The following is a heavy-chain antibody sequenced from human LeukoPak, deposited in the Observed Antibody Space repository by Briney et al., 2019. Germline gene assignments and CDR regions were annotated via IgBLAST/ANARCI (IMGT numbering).Heavy chain of an antibody. CDR3: ARYDFNKYFDY. CDR2: IYYSGST. J-gene: IGHJ4*02. Sequence: SETLSLTCTVSGGSISSYYWSWIRQPPGKGLEWIGYIYYSGSTNYNPSLKSRVTISVDTSKNQFSLKLTSVTAADTAVYYCARYDFNKYFDYWGQGTLVTVSS. D-gene: IGHD3-3*01. V-gene: IGHV4-59*01. CDR1: GGSISSYY.